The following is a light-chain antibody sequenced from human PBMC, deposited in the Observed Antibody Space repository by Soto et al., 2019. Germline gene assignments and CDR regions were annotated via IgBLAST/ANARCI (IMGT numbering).Light chain of an antibody. V-gene: IGKV1-8*01. CDR3: QQYHGFPWT. Sequence: AIRMTQSPSSLSASTGDRVTITCRASQGISSYLAWYQQKPGKAPKLLIYAASTLQSGVPSRFSGSGSGTDFTLTISCLQSEDFGTYYCQQYHGFPWTFGQGTKVDIK. CDR1: QGISSY. CDR2: AAS. J-gene: IGKJ1*01.